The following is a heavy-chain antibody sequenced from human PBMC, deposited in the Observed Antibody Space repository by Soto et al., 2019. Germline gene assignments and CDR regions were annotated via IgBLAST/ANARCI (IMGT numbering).Heavy chain of an antibody. Sequence: EVQLVESGGGLVKPGGSLRLSCAASGLIFSDVWMTWVRQAPGKGLEWVGRIKTKPDDGTIDYAAPVRGRFTISRDDSTNTLYLQMTSLTPDDAGVYYSTTSNLGVDFWGPGTLVTVSS. D-gene: IGHD1-1*01. CDR1: GLIFSDVW. J-gene: IGHJ4*02. CDR2: IKTKPDDGTI. CDR3: TTSNLGVDF. V-gene: IGHV3-15*01.